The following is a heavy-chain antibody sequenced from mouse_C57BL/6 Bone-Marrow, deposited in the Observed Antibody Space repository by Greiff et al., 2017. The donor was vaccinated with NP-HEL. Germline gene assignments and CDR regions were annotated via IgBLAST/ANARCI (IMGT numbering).Heavy chain of an antibody. D-gene: IGHD4-1*01. J-gene: IGHJ4*01. Sequence: EVKLMESGGGLVKPGGSLKLSCAASGFTFSDYGMHWVRQAPEKGLEWVAYISSGSSTIYYADTVKGRFTISRDNAKNTLFLQMTSLRSEDTAMYYCARLLGRYYAMDYWGQGTSVTVSS. V-gene: IGHV5-17*01. CDR1: GFTFSDYG. CDR3: ARLLGRYYAMDY. CDR2: ISSGSSTI.